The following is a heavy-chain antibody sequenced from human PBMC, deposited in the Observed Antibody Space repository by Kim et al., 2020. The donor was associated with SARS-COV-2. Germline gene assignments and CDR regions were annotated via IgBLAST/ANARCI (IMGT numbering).Heavy chain of an antibody. Sequence: PSLRGRLTMSGDTSKNQFSLKLSSVTAADTAVYYCARARITMIVVVKYFDYWGQGTLVTVSS. J-gene: IGHJ4*02. CDR3: ARARITMIVVVKYFDY. V-gene: IGHV4-31*02. D-gene: IGHD3-22*01.